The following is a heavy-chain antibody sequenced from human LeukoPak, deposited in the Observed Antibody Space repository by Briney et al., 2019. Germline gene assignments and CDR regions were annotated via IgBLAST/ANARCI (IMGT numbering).Heavy chain of an antibody. D-gene: IGHD6-25*01. J-gene: IGHJ4*02. V-gene: IGHV4-4*07. Sequence: SETLSLTCTVSGGSISSYHWSWIRQPAGKGLEWIGRLYSSGSASYNPSLKSRVTMSLDTSNNQFSLNVSSVTAADTAVYYCARNGAAWYFDYWGQGTLVTVSS. CDR2: LYSSGSA. CDR1: GGSISSYH. CDR3: ARNGAAWYFDY.